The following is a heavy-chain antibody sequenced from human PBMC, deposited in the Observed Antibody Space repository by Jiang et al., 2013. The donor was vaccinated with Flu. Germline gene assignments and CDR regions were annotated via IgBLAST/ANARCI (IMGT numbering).Heavy chain of an antibody. CDR2: ISSSSSYI. J-gene: IGHJ6*02. CDR1: GFTFSSYS. D-gene: IGHD3-10*01. V-gene: IGHV3-21*01. Sequence: QLLESGGGLVKPGGSLRLSCAASGFTFSSYSMNWVRQAPGKGLEWVSSISSSSSYIYYADSVKGRFTISRDNAKNSLYLQMNSLRAEDTAVYYCARDMVRGVIIGSSYYYYGMDVWGQGTTVTVSS. CDR3: ARDMVRGVIIGSSYYYYGMDV.